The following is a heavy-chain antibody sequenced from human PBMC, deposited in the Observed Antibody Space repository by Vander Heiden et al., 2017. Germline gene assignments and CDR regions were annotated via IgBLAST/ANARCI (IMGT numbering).Heavy chain of an antibody. Sequence: QVQLVESGGGLVKPGGSLRLSCAASGFTFSDYYMYWIRQAPGKGLEWISYISSSGSTIYYADSVKGRFTISKDNAKSSLYLQMNRLRAEDTAVYYCAGAATATKFDYWGQGTLVTVSS. CDR3: AGAATATKFDY. V-gene: IGHV3-11*01. CDR2: ISSSGSTI. D-gene: IGHD2-15*01. CDR1: GFTFSDYY. J-gene: IGHJ4*02.